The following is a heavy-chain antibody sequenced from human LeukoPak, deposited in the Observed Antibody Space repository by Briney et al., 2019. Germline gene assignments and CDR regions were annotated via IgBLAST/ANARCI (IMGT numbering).Heavy chain of an antibody. V-gene: IGHV4-34*01. J-gene: IGHJ4*02. CDR2: INHSGST. Sequence: SETLSLTCTVSGGSISSYYWSWIRQPPGEGLEWIGEINHSGSTNYNPSLKSRVTISVDTSKNQFSLKLSSVTAADTAVYYCARGLGYGDHVPGYWGQGTLVTVSS. CDR3: ARGLGYGDHVPGY. CDR1: GGSISSYY. D-gene: IGHD4-17*01.